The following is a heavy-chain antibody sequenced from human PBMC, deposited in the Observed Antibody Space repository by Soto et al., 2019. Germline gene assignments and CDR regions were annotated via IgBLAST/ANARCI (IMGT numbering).Heavy chain of an antibody. D-gene: IGHD2-15*01. CDR3: AREMVGYCSGGSCFEFDY. CDR2: IIPILGIA. Sequence: QVQLVQSGAEVKKPGSSVKVSCKASGGTFSSYTISWVRQAPGQGLEWMGRIIPILGIANYAQKFQGRVTITADKSTSTAYMELSSLGSEDTAVYYCAREMVGYCSGGSCFEFDYWGQGTLVTVSS. V-gene: IGHV1-69*08. J-gene: IGHJ4*02. CDR1: GGTFSSYT.